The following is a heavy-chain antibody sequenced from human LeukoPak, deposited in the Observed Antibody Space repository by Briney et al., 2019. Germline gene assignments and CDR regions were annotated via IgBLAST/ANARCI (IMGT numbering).Heavy chain of an antibody. J-gene: IGHJ4*02. D-gene: IGHD6-13*01. CDR2: INSDGSST. CDR1: GFTFSTYW. V-gene: IGHV3-74*01. CDR3: ARDSPHSSNDFHY. Sequence: GGSLRLSCAASGFTFSTYWMHWVRHAPGKGLVWVSRINSDGSSTRYADPVKGRFTISRDNAKNTLYLQMNSLRAEDTAVYYCARDSPHSSNDFHYWGQGTLVTVSS.